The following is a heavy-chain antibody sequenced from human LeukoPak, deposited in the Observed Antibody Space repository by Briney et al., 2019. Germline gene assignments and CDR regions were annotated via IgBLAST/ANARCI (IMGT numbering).Heavy chain of an antibody. D-gene: IGHD2-2*01. CDR2: IIPIFGTA. CDR1: GYTLTSYD. Sequence: SVKVSCKASGYTLTSYDIHWVRQAPGQGLEWMGGIIPIFGTANYAQKFQGRVTITTDESTSTAYMELSSLRSEDTAVYYCARGGIVPTYYYDMDVWGKGTTVTVSS. V-gene: IGHV1-69*05. J-gene: IGHJ6*03. CDR3: ARGGIVPTYYYDMDV.